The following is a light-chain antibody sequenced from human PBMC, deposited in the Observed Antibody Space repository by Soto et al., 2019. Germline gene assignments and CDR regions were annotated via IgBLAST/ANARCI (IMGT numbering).Light chain of an antibody. Sequence: IKMNQSPSSLSASVADRVTITCRASQGVSNYVAWYQQTPGKVPKLLIYAASTLQSGVPSRFSGSGSGTDFTLTISSLQPDDFATYYCQHYNSYSEAFGQGTKVDIK. J-gene: IGKJ1*01. CDR2: AAS. CDR1: QGVSNY. CDR3: QHYNSYSEA. V-gene: IGKV1-27*01.